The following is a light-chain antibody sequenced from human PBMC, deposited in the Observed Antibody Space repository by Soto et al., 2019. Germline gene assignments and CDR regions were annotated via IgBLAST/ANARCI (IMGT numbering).Light chain of an antibody. CDR2: GAP. CDR1: QSVSIY. V-gene: IGKV3-15*01. CDR3: QQDSSFPPT. J-gene: IGKJ5*01. Sequence: VITQAPSTLSVPQGERATLSCRASQSVSIYLAWYQQKPGQAPRLLIYGAPTRATDIPARFSGSGSGTEFTLTISSLQSEDFVTYYCQQDSSFPPTFGQGTRLEIK.